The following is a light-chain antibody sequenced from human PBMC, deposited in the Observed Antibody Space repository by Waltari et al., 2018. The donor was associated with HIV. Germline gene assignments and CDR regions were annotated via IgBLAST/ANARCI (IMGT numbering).Light chain of an antibody. V-gene: IGLV2-14*01. CDR3: ASNRLDYTLI. Sequence: QSALTQPASVSGFPGLSFNIPCTGFPTNSRFKPHVSWYQHYAGNIPRLIIFDLNNRPSGISDRFSGSRSGNSAFLTFSGLQSGDEAHYYCASNRLDYTLIFGGGTKLTVL. CDR1: PTNSRFKPH. J-gene: IGLJ2*01. CDR2: DLN.